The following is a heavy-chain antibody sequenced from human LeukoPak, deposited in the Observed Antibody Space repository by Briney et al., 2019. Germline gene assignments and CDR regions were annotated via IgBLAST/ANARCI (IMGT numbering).Heavy chain of an antibody. V-gene: IGHV1-2*02. D-gene: IGHD3-3*01. CDR3: ARLNYDFWSGYYGAIDY. J-gene: IGHJ4*02. CDR1: GYTFTGYY. Sequence: ASVTVSCTASGYTFTGYYMHWVRQAPAQGLEWMGWINPNSGGTNYAQKFQGRVTMTRDTSISTAYMELSRLRSGDTGVYYCARLNYDFWSGYYGAIDYWGQGTLVTVSS. CDR2: INPNSGGT.